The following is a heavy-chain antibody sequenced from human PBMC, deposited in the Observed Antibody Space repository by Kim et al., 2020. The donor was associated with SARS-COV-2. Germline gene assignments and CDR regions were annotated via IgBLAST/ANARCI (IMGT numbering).Heavy chain of an antibody. CDR2: IIARDGNT. J-gene: IGHJ4*02. D-gene: IGHD4-17*01. Sequence: ASVKVSCKACGYMFTSYGFSWVRQAPGQGLEWLGWIIARDGNTKYGQKVQGRVIMTTDTSTNTAYMELWSLRSDDTAMYYCARGAYGDVSFDYWGQGTLVTVSS. CDR1: GYMFTSYG. CDR3: ARGAYGDVSFDY. V-gene: IGHV1-18*04.